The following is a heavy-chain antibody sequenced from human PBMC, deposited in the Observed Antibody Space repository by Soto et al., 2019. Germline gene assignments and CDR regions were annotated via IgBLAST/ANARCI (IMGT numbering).Heavy chain of an antibody. Sequence: PGGSLRLSCAGSGFTFSSYWMSWVRQAPGKGLEWVANIKQDGSEKYYVDSVKGRFTISRDNAKNSLYLQMNSLRAEDTAVYYCARDLSGIAVAGWYYYGMDVWGQGTTVTVSS. V-gene: IGHV3-7*03. CDR3: ARDLSGIAVAGWYYYGMDV. CDR2: IKQDGSEK. D-gene: IGHD6-19*01. CDR1: GFTFSSYW. J-gene: IGHJ6*02.